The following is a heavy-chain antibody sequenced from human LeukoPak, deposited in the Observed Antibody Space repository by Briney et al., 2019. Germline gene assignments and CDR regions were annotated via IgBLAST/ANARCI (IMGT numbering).Heavy chain of an antibody. CDR2: ISYDGSNE. V-gene: IGHV3-30-3*01. D-gene: IGHD1-26*01. CDR1: GFTFSSSA. Sequence: GGSLRLSCAASGFTFSSSAMHWVRQAPGKGLEWVAVISYDGSNEYYADSVKGRFTISRDNSKNTLYLQMNSLRAEDTAVYYCAREYVGASTAFDYWGQGTLVTVSS. J-gene: IGHJ4*02. CDR3: AREYVGASTAFDY.